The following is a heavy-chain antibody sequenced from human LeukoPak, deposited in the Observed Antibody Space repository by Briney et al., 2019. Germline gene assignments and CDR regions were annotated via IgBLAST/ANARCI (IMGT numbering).Heavy chain of an antibody. J-gene: IGHJ6*03. V-gene: IGHV4-38-2*02. Sequence: SETLSLTCTVSGYSISSGYYWGWIRQPPGKGLEWIGSIYHSGSTYYNPSLKSRVTISVDTSKNQFSLKLSSVTAADTAVYYCARSGVRGVIRYYYYYMDVWGKGTTVTISS. D-gene: IGHD3-10*01. CDR1: GYSISSGYY. CDR3: ARSGVRGVIRYYYYYMDV. CDR2: IYHSGST.